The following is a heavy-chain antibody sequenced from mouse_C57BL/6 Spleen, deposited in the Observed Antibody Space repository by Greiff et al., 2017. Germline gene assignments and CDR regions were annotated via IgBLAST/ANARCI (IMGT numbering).Heavy chain of an antibody. CDR2: IDPSDSYT. CDR3: ARGDYGTHDFDY. CDR1: GYTFTSYW. D-gene: IGHD1-1*01. Sequence: QVQLQQPGAELVMPGASVKLSCKASGYTFTSYWMHWVKQRPGQGLEWIGEIDPSDSYTNYNQKFKGKSTLTVDKSSSTAYMQLSSLTSEDSAVYYCARGDYGTHDFDYWGQGTTLTVSS. J-gene: IGHJ2*01. V-gene: IGHV1-69*01.